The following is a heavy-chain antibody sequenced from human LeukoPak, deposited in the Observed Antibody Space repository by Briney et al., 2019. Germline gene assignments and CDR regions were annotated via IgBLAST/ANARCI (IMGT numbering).Heavy chain of an antibody. Sequence: SETLSLTCTVSGGPISTTDDYWGWIRQPPGKGPEWIGSIYYTGSTFYNPSLKSRVTISEDPSKNQFSLKLSSVTAADTAVYYCGGGPLTGYTPIYYYYYMDVWGKGTTVTVSS. CDR3: GGGPLTGYTPIYYYYYMDV. CDR2: IYYTGST. CDR1: GGPISTTDDY. J-gene: IGHJ6*03. D-gene: IGHD3-9*01. V-gene: IGHV4-39*07.